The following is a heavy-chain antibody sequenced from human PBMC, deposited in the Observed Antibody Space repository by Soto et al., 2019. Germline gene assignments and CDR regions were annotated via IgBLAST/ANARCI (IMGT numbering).Heavy chain of an antibody. CDR1: GYTFTSYG. CDR2: ISAYNGNT. J-gene: IGHJ4*02. Sequence: ASVKVSCKASGYTFTSYGISWVRQAPGQGLEWMGWISAYNGNTNYAQKLQGRVTMTTDTSTSTAHMELRSLRSDDTAVYYCARRTVVPAAKYDYWGQGTLVTVSS. V-gene: IGHV1-18*01. D-gene: IGHD2-2*01. CDR3: ARRTVVPAAKYDY.